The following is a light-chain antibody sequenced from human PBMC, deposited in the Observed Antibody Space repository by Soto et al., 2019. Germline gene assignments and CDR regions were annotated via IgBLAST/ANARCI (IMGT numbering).Light chain of an antibody. CDR3: HQYGISP. V-gene: IGKV3-20*01. J-gene: IGKJ4*01. Sequence: EIVLTQSPGTPSLSPGERATLSCRASQSVSSNYLAWYQQKPGQAPRLLIFGASSRATGIPDRFSGSGSGTEFTLTISRLEPEDFAVYYCHQYGISPFGGGTKVEIK. CDR1: QSVSSNY. CDR2: GAS.